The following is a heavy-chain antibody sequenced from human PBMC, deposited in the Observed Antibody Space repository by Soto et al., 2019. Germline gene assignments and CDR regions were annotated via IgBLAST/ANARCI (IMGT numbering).Heavy chain of an antibody. V-gene: IGHV4-39*07. CDR3: ARAPYYYYYGMDV. J-gene: IGHJ6*02. CDR2: INHSGST. CDR1: GGSVSSGSYY. Sequence: PSETLSLTCTVSGGSVSSGSYYWSWIRQPPGKGLEWIGEINHSGSTNYNPSLKSRVTISVDTSKNQFSLKLSSVTAADTAVYYCARAPYYYYYGMDVWGQGTTVTVSS.